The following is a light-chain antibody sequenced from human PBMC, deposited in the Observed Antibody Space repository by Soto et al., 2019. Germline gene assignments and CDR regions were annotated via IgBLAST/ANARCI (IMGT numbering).Light chain of an antibody. CDR3: HQFNSYPLT. V-gene: IGKV1-13*02. J-gene: IGKJ4*01. CDR1: QGIGSA. Sequence: AIQLTQSPSSLSASVGDRVTITCRASQGIGSALAWYQQRPGEAPRFLIYDASTLGSGGPLRLSGSGSGTYFTLIISSLQLEDCATYYCHQFNSYPLTFGGGTKVEIK. CDR2: DAS.